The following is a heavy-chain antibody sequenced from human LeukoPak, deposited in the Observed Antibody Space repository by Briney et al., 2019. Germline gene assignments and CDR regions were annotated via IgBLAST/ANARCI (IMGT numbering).Heavy chain of an antibody. V-gene: IGHV4-31*03. Sequence: PSQTLSLTCTVSGGSISRGAHYWYWIRQHPGEGLEWIPNNYYRGSTYYNPSLKSRVTISVDTSKNQFSLRLTSVTAADTAVYYCARERAAAVDHWGQGTLVTVSS. CDR3: ARERAAAVDH. CDR1: GGSISRGAHY. CDR2: NYYRGST. J-gene: IGHJ4*02. D-gene: IGHD6-13*01.